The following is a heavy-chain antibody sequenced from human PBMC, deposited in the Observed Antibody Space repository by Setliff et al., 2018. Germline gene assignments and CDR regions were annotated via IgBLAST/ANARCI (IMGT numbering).Heavy chain of an antibody. V-gene: IGHV4-59*01. CDR1: GMSITPYY. D-gene: IGHD3-16*01. J-gene: IGHJ5*02. CDR3: ARALRSPLGGTAFVPVHFDP. Sequence: KPSETLSLTCSVSGMSITPYYWSWIRQSPGRGLEWIGYIYYTGSTTYSPSLKSRVTISPDTSKNQFHLTVKSVTEADTAVYYCARALRSPLGGTAFVPVHFDPWGQGILVTVSS. CDR2: IYYTGST.